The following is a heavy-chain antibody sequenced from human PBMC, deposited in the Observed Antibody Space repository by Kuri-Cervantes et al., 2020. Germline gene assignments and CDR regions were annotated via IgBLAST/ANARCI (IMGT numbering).Heavy chain of an antibody. CDR1: GGSISSGDYY. CDR2: IYYSGST. J-gene: IGHJ4*02. CDR3: ARGPRNCRSTSCYLFDY. Sequence: SETLSLTCTVSGGSISSGDYYWSWIRQPPGKGLEWIGYIYYSGSTYYNPSLKSRVTISVDTSKNQFSVKLSSVTAADTAVYYCARGPRNCRSTSCYLFDYWGQGTLVTVSS. V-gene: IGHV4-30-4*08. D-gene: IGHD2-2*01.